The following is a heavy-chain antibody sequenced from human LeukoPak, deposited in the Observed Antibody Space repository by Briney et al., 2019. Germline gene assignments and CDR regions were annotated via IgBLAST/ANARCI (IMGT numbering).Heavy chain of an antibody. CDR1: GGSFSGDY. CDR3: ARGRSWYLNYFDY. CDR2: INHSGST. Sequence: SGTLSLTCAVYGGSFSGDYWSWSRQPPGKGLEWIGEINHSGSTNYNPSLKSRVTISVDTSKNQFSLKLSSVTAADTAVYYCARGRSWYLNYFDYWGQGTLVTVSS. J-gene: IGHJ4*02. V-gene: IGHV4-34*01. D-gene: IGHD6-13*01.